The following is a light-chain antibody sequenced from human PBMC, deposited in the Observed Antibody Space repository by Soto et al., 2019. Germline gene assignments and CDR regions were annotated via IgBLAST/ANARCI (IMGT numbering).Light chain of an antibody. CDR1: DSNIGNNY. Sequence: QSVLTQPPSVSAAPGQRVSISCSGSDSNIGNNYISWYRQVPGTAPKVVIYDNNKRPSWIPDRFSASKSGTSSTLAITGLRSGDEAFYYCGTWDSNQTSCVFGGGPKVT. J-gene: IGLJ2*01. CDR3: GTWDSNQTSCV. V-gene: IGLV1-51*01. CDR2: DNN.